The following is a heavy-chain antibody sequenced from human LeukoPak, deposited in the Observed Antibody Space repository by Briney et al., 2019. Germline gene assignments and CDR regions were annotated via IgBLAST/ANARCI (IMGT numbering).Heavy chain of an antibody. Sequence: ASVKVSCKASGYTFTSYYLHWVRQAPGQGLEWMGWINPNSAGTNSAQKFQGRVTMTRDTSISTAYMELSSLKSDDTAVYYCARDRNSGSSLDIWGQGTMLTVSS. CDR3: ARDRNSGSSLDI. CDR1: GYTFTSYY. D-gene: IGHD6-6*01. J-gene: IGHJ3*02. V-gene: IGHV1-2*02. CDR2: INPNSAGT.